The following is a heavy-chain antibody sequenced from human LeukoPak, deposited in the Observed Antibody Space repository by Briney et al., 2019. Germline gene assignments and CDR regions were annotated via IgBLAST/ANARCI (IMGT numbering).Heavy chain of an antibody. D-gene: IGHD3-10*01. CDR3: ARNIWFGESADAFDI. V-gene: IGHV1-2*02. CDR2: INPNSGGT. CDR1: GYTFTGYY. Sequence: ASVKVSCKASGYTFTGYYMHWVRQAPGQGLEWMGWINPNSGGTNYAQKFQGRVTMTRDKSIRTASMELSRLTSDDTAVYYCARNIWFGESADAFDIWGQGTMVTVSS. J-gene: IGHJ3*02.